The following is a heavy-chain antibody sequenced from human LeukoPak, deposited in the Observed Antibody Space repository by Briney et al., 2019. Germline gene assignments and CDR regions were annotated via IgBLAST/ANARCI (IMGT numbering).Heavy chain of an antibody. CDR2: IKQDGSEK. CDR3: ARDLNIVVVVAATLNYYYGMDV. D-gene: IGHD2-15*01. CDR1: GFTFSTYW. Sequence: TGGSLRLSCAASGFTFSTYWMHWVRQAPGQGLEWVANIKQDGSEKYYVDSVKGRFTISRDNARNSLYLQMNSLRVEDTAVYYCARDLNIVVVVAATLNYYYGMDVWGQGTTVTVSS. V-gene: IGHV3-7*01. J-gene: IGHJ6*02.